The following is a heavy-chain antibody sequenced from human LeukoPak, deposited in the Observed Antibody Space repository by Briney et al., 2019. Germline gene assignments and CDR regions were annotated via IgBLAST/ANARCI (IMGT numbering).Heavy chain of an antibody. CDR2: IHHSGST. V-gene: IGHV4-38-2*02. J-gene: IGHJ4*02. CDR1: GYSISSGYY. D-gene: IGHD2-15*01. CDR3: ARRYYSDNSCFDY. Sequence: PSETLSLTCTVSGYSISSGYYWGWIRQPPGKGLEWIGSIHHSGSTYYNPSLKSRVTISVDTSKNQFSLKLSSVTAADTAVYYCARRYYSDNSCFDYWGQGTLVTVSS.